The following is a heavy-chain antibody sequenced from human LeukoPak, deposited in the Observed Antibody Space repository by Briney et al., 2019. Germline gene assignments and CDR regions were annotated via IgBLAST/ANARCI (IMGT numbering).Heavy chain of an antibody. CDR2: IIPILGIA. CDR1: GGTFSSYA. Sequence: GSSVKVSCKASGGTFSSYAISWVRQAPGQGLEWMGRIIPILGIANYAQKFQGRVTITADKSTSTAYMELSSLRSEDTAVHYCAGALWFGELLYGWFDPWGQGTLVTVSS. V-gene: IGHV1-69*04. J-gene: IGHJ5*02. D-gene: IGHD3-10*01. CDR3: AGALWFGELLYGWFDP.